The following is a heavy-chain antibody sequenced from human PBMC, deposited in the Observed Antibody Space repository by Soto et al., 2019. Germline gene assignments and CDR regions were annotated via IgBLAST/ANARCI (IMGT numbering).Heavy chain of an antibody. D-gene: IGHD2-15*01. CDR3: ARDLAYYCSGCSCYSGYFQH. Sequence: PSETLSLTSTVSGGSISSSSYYWGWIRQPPGKGLEWIGSIYDSGSTYYNPSLKSRVTISVDTSKNQFSLKLSSVTAADTAVYYCARDLAYYCSGCSCYSGYFQHWGQGTLVTVSS. V-gene: IGHV4-39*07. CDR2: IYDSGST. CDR1: GGSISSSSYY. J-gene: IGHJ1*01.